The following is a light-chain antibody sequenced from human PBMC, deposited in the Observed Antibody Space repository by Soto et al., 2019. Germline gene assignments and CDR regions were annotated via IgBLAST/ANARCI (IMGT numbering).Light chain of an antibody. V-gene: IGKV3-20*01. Sequence: EIVMTQSPGNLSLSPGERATLSCRASQSVSNNYLAWYQQKPGQAPRLLIYGASSRATGIPDRFSGSGSGTDFTLTISRLEPEDFAVYYCQQYGSSPLTFGGGTKVDIK. CDR3: QQYGSSPLT. CDR2: GAS. J-gene: IGKJ4*01. CDR1: QSVSNNY.